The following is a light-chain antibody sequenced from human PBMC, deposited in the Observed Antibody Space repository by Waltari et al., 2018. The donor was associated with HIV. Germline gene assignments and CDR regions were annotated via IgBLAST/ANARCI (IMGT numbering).Light chain of an antibody. CDR1: ESFNIRY. CDR3: QQFGSPPPST. V-gene: IGKV3-20*01. Sequence: ENVLTQSPGTLSLSPGERATLSCRASESFNIRYFAWYQQKPGQAPRLLIYGASNRATGVPDRFSGSGSGTYFTLSISRVEPEDSAIYHCQQFGSPPPSTFGQGTKLEIK. CDR2: GAS. J-gene: IGKJ2*02.